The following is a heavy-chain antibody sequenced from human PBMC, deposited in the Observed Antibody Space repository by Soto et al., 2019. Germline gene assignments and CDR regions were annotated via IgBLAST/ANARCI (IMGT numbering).Heavy chain of an antibody. V-gene: IGHV4-39*01. Sequence: PSETLSLTCTVSGGSISSSSYYWAWIRQPPGKGLEWIGSIYYSGSAYYNPSLKSRVTISVDTSKNQFSLKLSSVTAADTAVYNCASPLVTQWLFFASGGQGALVTVSS. D-gene: IGHD6-19*01. CDR1: GGSISSSSYY. CDR2: IYYSGSA. J-gene: IGHJ4*02. CDR3: ASPLVTQWLFFAS.